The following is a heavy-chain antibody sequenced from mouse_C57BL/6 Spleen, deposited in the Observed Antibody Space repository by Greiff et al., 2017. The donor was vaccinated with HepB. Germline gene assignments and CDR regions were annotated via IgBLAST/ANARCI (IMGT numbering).Heavy chain of an antibody. CDR1: GYTFTSYG. D-gene: IGHD1-1*01. J-gene: IGHJ2*01. CDR2: IYPRSGNT. V-gene: IGHV1-81*01. CDR3: ASGGNYYGSGDY. Sequence: QVQLQQSGAELARPGASVKLSCKASGYTFTSYGISWVKQRTGPGLEWIGEIYPRSGNTYYNEKFKGKATLTADKSSSTAYMELRSLTSEDSAVYFCASGGNYYGSGDYWGQGTTLTVSS.